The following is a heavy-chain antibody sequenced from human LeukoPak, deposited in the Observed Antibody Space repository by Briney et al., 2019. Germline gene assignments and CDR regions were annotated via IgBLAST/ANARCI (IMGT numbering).Heavy chain of an antibody. J-gene: IGHJ6*03. CDR1: GGTFSSYA. V-gene: IGHV1-69*05. Sequence: ASVKVSCKASGGTFSSYAISWVRQAPGQGLEWMGGIIPICGTANYAQKFQGRVTITTDESTSTAYMELSSLRSEDTAVYYCARGELENYYYYMDVWGKGTTVTVSS. D-gene: IGHD3-10*01. CDR2: IIPICGTA. CDR3: ARGELENYYYYMDV.